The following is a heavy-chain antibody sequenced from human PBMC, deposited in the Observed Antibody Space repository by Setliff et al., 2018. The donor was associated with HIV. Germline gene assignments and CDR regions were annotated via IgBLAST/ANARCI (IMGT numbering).Heavy chain of an antibody. D-gene: IGHD6-19*01. J-gene: IGHJ4*02. Sequence: SVKVSCKASGGTFSSYAISWVRQAPGQGLEWMGGIIPVFRTANYAQKFQARVTMTTDTSTTTAFMELKSLRSDDTAVYYCARGHSSGWYEGRYWGQGTLVTVSS. V-gene: IGHV1-69*05. CDR3: ARGHSSGWYEGRY. CDR2: IIPVFRTA. CDR1: GGTFSSYA.